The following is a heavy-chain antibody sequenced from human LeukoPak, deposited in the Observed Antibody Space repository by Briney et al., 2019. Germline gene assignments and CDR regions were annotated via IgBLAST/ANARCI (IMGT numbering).Heavy chain of an antibody. CDR2: ISWSGDRM. Sequence: PGRSLRLSCAASGFTFGDHVMHWVRHAPGKGLEWVSSISWSGDRMGYADAVKGRFTISRDNAKNSLFLQMNSLRVEDTALYYCAKDLGGSATTVWGQGTLVTVSS. CDR3: AKDLGGSATTV. J-gene: IGHJ4*02. D-gene: IGHD2-2*01. V-gene: IGHV3-9*01. CDR1: GFTFGDHV.